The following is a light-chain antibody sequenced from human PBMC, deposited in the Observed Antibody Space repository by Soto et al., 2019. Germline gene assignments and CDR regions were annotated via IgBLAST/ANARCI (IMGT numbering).Light chain of an antibody. J-gene: IGKJ1*01. CDR2: GAS. CDR3: QQDGSLLVRT. CDR1: QSVSSSY. Sequence: SVLPQSPYTLSLSPGERSTLSCMSIQSVSSSYLAWYQQKPGQAPRLLIYGASSRATGIPDRFSGSGSGTDFTLTISRLEPEDFAVYYCQQDGSLLVRTFCQVTKVDIK. V-gene: IGKV3-20*01.